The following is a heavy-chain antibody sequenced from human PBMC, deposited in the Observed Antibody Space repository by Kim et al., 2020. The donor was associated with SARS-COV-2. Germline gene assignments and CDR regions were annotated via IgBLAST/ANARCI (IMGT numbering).Heavy chain of an antibody. CDR1: GGSISSYY. Sequence: SETLSLTCTVSGGSISSYYWSWIRQPPGKGLEWIGYIYYSGSTNYNPSLKSRVTISVDTSKNQFSLKLSSVTAADTAVYYCARHGYSSSWYPGVYYYYYGMDVWGQGTTVTVSS. CDR3: ARHGYSSSWYPGVYYYYYGMDV. D-gene: IGHD6-13*01. J-gene: IGHJ6*02. CDR2: IYYSGST. V-gene: IGHV4-59*08.